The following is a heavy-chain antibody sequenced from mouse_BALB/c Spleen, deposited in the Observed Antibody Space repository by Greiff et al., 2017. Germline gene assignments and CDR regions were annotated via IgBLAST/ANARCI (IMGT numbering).Heavy chain of an antibody. CDR3: ARTVVADYWYFDV. V-gene: IGHV14-3*02. D-gene: IGHD1-1*01. Sequence: VQLKQSGAELVRSGASVKLSCTASGFNIKDYYMHWVKQRPEQGLEWIGWIDPANGNTKYDPKFQGKATITADTSSNTAYLQLSSLTSEDTAVYYCARTVVADYWYFDVWGAGTTVTVSS. CDR2: IDPANGNT. CDR1: GFNIKDYY. J-gene: IGHJ1*01.